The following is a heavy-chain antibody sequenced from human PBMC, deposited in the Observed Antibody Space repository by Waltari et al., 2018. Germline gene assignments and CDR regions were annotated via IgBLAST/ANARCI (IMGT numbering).Heavy chain of an antibody. J-gene: IGHJ3*02. D-gene: IGHD6-19*01. CDR2: IYYSGST. V-gene: IGHV4-39*01. CDR3: ARHGVIAVAGSDAFDI. Sequence: QLQLQESGPGLVKPSETLSLTCSVSVGSISSNSYYWGWIRTSPGKGLEWIGSIYYSGSTYYNPSLKSRVTISVDTSKNQFARKLRSVTVADTAVYYCARHGVIAVAGSDAFDIWGQGTRVTVSS. CDR1: VGSISSNSYY.